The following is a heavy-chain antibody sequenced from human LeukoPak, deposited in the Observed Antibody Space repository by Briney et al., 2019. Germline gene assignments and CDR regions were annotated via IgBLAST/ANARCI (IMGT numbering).Heavy chain of an antibody. CDR2: ISYDGSNK. V-gene: IGHV3-30*18. CDR1: GFTFNTYG. CDR3: AKEIRWLFDY. D-gene: IGHD5-24*01. Sequence: GGSLRLSCAASGFTFNTYGMHWVRQAPGKGLEWVAVISYDGSNKYYVDSVKGRFTISRDNSKNTLYLQMNSLRTEDTAVYYCAKEIRWLFDYWGQGTLVTVSS. J-gene: IGHJ4*02.